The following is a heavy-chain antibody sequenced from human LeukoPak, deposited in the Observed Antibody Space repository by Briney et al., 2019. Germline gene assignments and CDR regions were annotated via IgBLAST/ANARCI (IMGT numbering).Heavy chain of an antibody. D-gene: IGHD2-2*01. Sequence: GASVKVSCKASGYTFTSYYMHWVRQAPGQGLEWMGIINPSGGSTSYAQKFQGRVTMTRDTSTSTVYMELSSLRAEDTAVYYCAKDLFDISHCSSTSCYEAVLLFDGMDVWGKGTTVTISA. CDR1: GYTFTSYY. CDR2: INPSGGST. CDR3: AKDLFDISHCSSTSCYEAVLLFDGMDV. V-gene: IGHV1-46*01. J-gene: IGHJ6*04.